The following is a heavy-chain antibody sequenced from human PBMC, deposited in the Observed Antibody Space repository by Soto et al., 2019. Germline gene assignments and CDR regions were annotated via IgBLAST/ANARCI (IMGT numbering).Heavy chain of an antibody. D-gene: IGHD6-19*01. CDR1: GGSISSYY. J-gene: IGHJ4*02. CDR2: IYYSGST. Sequence: SETLSLTCTVSGGSISSYYWSWIRQPPGKGLEWIGYIYYSGSTNYNPSLKSRVTISVDASKNQFSLKLSSVTAADTAVYYCARAGLWQWLVPFADYWGQGTLVTVSS. V-gene: IGHV4-59*01. CDR3: ARAGLWQWLVPFADY.